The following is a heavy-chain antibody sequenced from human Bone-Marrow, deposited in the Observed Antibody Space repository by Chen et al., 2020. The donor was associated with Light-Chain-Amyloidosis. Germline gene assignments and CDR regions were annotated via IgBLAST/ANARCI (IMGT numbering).Heavy chain of an antibody. CDR2: IYPDDSDA. J-gene: IGHJ4*02. Sequence: EVKLEQSGPEVKKPGESLKISCKGSGYTFPNYWIGWVRQMPGKGLEWMGVIYPDDSDARYSPSFEGQVTISADKSITTAYLQWRNLKASDTAMYYCARRRDGYNFDYWGQGTLVTVSS. CDR3: ARRRDGYNFDY. D-gene: IGHD5-12*01. V-gene: IGHV5-51*01. CDR1: GYTFPNYW.